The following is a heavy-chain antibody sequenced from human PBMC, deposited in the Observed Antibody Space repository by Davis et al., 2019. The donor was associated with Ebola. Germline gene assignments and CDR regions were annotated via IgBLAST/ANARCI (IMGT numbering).Heavy chain of an antibody. J-gene: IGHJ4*02. CDR2: IYHSDYYSGST. CDR1: GGSISSRDHY. D-gene: IGHD3-22*01. V-gene: IGHV4-39*01. Sequence: SETLSLTCTVSGGSISSRDHYWGWIRQPPGQGLEWIGSIYHSDYYSGSTYYNPSLQGRVAISVDTSKNQISLKLHSVTAADTAVYYCASLRQTYDSSGYSQPFDYWPGKPGHRLL. CDR3: ASLRQTYDSSGYSQPFDY.